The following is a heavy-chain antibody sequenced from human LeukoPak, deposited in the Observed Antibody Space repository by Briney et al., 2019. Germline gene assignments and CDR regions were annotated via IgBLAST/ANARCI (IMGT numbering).Heavy chain of an antibody. V-gene: IGHV3-7*01. J-gene: IGHJ5*02. D-gene: IGHD2-21*02. Sequence: PGGSLRLSCATSGFTFSNYWMHWVRQAPGKGLEWVAQIKEDGSEKYYVDSVKGRFTISRDNAKNSLYLQMNSLRAEDTAVYYCARDSAYCGGDCHKGWFDPWGQGTLVTVSS. CDR1: GFTFSNYW. CDR3: ARDSAYCGGDCHKGWFDP. CDR2: IKEDGSEK.